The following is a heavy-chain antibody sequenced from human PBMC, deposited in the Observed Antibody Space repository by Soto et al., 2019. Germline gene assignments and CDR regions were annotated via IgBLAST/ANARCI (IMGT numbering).Heavy chain of an antibody. V-gene: IGHV4-59*12. Sequence: PSETLSLTCTVSGGSISSYYWSWIRQPPGKGLEWIGYIYYSGSTNYNPSLKSRVTISVDTSKNQFSLKLSSVTAADTAVYYCGRGPGGIDSGYNYYYYMDVWGKGTTVTVSS. CDR3: GRGPGGIDSGYNYYYYMDV. D-gene: IGHD5-12*01. J-gene: IGHJ6*03. CDR2: IYYSGST. CDR1: GGSISSYY.